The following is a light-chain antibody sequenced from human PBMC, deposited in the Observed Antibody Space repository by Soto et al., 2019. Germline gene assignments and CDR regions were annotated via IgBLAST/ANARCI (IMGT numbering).Light chain of an antibody. CDR1: QSVSSN. CDR3: QQYNNLPRT. Sequence: EIVMTQSPATLSVSPGERATLSCRASQSVSSNLAWYQQKPGQAPRLLIYGASTRPTGIPARFSGSGSGTEFTLTISSLQSEDFAVYYCQQYNNLPRTFGQGTKLEIK. CDR2: GAS. J-gene: IGKJ2*01. V-gene: IGKV3-15*01.